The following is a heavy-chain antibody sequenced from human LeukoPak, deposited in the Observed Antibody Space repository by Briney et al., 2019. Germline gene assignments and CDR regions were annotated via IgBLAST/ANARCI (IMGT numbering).Heavy chain of an antibody. J-gene: IGHJ5*02. CDR3: ARDHPPTMRFSNWFDP. Sequence: ASVKVSCKASGYTFTSYGISWVRQAPGQGLEWMGWISAYNGNTNYAQKLQGRVTMTTDTSTSTAYMELRSLRSDDTAVYYCARDHPPTMRFSNWFDPWGQGTLVTVSS. V-gene: IGHV1-18*01. CDR2: ISAYNGNT. D-gene: IGHD4/OR15-4a*01. CDR1: GYTFTSYG.